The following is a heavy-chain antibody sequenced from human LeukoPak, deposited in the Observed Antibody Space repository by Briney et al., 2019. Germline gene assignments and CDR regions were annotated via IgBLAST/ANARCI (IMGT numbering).Heavy chain of an antibody. J-gene: IGHJ4*02. CDR2: INPNSGGT. CDR1: GYTFTGYY. D-gene: IGHD6-19*01. V-gene: IGHV1-2*02. Sequence: ASVKVSCKASGYTFTGYYMHWVRQAPGQGLEWMGWINPNSGGTNYAQKFQGRVTMTRDTSISTAYMELSRLRSDDTAVYYCARARRGGGGIAVAGPKYYFDYWGQGTLVTVSS. CDR3: ARARRGGGGIAVAGPKYYFDY.